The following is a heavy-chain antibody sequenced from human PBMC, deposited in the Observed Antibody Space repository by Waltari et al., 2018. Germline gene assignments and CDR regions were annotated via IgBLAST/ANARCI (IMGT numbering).Heavy chain of an antibody. J-gene: IGHJ3*02. V-gene: IGHV1-3*04. CDR3: ARYSGFYQDAFDI. CDR1: GYTFTSDT. D-gene: IGHD1-26*01. Sequence: QVQLVQSGPEAKKPGASVKVSCKASGYTFTSDTMHWVRQAPGLRREWMGWIITYKTKYQGRVRGRVTITRDTSANTAYMEMTSLTSEDTAVYFCARYSGFYQDAFDIWGQGTMVTVSS. CDR2: IITYKT.